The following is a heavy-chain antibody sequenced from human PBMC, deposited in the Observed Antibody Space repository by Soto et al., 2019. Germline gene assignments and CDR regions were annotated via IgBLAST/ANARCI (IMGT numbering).Heavy chain of an antibody. D-gene: IGHD2-2*01. CDR2: MGGDGGNT. Sequence: EVQLLESGGGLVQPGGSLRLSCAASGFTFSSYAMSWVRQAPGKGLGRVSTMGGDGGNTYYADSVKGRFTISRDNSQDSLYLQMNSLRAEDTAIYYCAKRGVVVPTARFFDYWGQGTLVTVSS. V-gene: IGHV3-23*01. CDR3: AKRGVVVPTARFFDY. J-gene: IGHJ4*02. CDR1: GFTFSSYA.